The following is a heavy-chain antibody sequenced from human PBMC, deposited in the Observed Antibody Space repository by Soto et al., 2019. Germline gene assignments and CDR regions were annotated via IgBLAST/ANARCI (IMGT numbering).Heavy chain of an antibody. Sequence: GSLRLSCVASGFTFGGYSMVWVRQAPGKGLEWVSYIFASSTTIYYADSVKGRFTVSRDNAQNSLFLLMNSLRAEDTAVYYCARDKDWAFDYWGQGTLVTVSS. CDR3: ARDKDWAFDY. D-gene: IGHD3-9*01. CDR1: GFTFGGYS. CDR2: IFASSTTI. J-gene: IGHJ4*02. V-gene: IGHV3-48*04.